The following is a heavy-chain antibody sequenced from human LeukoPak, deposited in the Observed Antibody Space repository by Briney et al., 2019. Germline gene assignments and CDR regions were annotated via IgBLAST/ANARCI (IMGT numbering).Heavy chain of an antibody. CDR2: VIPIFGTA. Sequence: ASVKVSCKASGGTFSSYAISLVRQAPGQGLEWMGGVIPIFGTANYAQKFQGRVTITADESTSTAYMELSSLRSEDTAVYYCARTCLPKYYYDSSGYCDFDYWGQGTLVTVSS. D-gene: IGHD3-22*01. J-gene: IGHJ4*02. V-gene: IGHV1-69*13. CDR1: GGTFSSYA. CDR3: ARTCLPKYYYDSSGYCDFDY.